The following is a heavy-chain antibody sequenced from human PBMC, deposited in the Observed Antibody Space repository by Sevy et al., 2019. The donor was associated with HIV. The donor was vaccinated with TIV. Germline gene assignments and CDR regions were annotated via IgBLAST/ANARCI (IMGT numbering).Heavy chain of an antibody. D-gene: IGHD6-6*01. V-gene: IGHV4-39*01. CDR3: ARKGMFSSSSRYFDY. CDR1: GGSISSSNYY. Sequence: SETLSLTCTVSGGSISSSNYYWGRIRQPPGKGLEWIGSISYSGSTDYNPSLKSRVNISVDTSKNQFSLKLSSVTAADTAVYYCARKGMFSSSSRYFDYWGQGTLVTVSS. CDR2: ISYSGST. J-gene: IGHJ4*02.